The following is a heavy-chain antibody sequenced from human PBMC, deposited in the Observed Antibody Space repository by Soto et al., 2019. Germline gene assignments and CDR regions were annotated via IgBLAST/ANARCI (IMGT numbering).Heavy chain of an antibody. CDR1: GFTFAPYA. CDR2: IHWLNDVI. CDR3: VSDPDGDLDFEY. J-gene: IGHJ4*02. D-gene: IGHD4-17*01. Sequence: EVHLVESGGGLVQPGGPRRLPCAASGFTFSTSGFTFAPYAMNWVRQAPGRGRGGLSFIHWLNDVIFYADSVRGRFTTSRDNAKDSLYLQMNSLRVEDTAVYYCVSDPDGDLDFEYWGQGTLVTVSS. V-gene: IGHV3-48*01.